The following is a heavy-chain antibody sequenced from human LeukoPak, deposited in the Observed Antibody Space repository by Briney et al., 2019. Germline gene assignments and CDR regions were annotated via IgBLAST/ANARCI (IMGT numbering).Heavy chain of an antibody. CDR3: AQDGYCNSAHCYTGAIEM. V-gene: IGHV3-30*02. D-gene: IGHD2-15*01. CDR1: GFAFSNYG. Sequence: GGSLRLSCVASGFAFSNYGIHWVRQAPGKGLEWVTFLQFDGSVEFYADSVKGRFTISRDNSKNTLYLEMKSLRAEDTALYFCAQDGYCNSAHCYTGAIEMWGQGTMVTVS. J-gene: IGHJ3*02. CDR2: LQFDGSVE.